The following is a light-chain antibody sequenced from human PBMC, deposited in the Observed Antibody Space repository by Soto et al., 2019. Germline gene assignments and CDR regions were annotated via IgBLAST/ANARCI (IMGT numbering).Light chain of an antibody. V-gene: IGLV2-8*01. CDR3: SSYAGSSDIV. CDR2: AVT. J-gene: IGLJ1*01. Sequence: QSALTQPPSASGSPGQSVTISCTGTSSDVGGYNFVSWYQQHPGRAPKLIISAVTNRPSGVPDRFSGSKSGNTASLTVSGLRADDEADYYCSSYAGSSDIVFGTGTKVTVL. CDR1: SSDVGGYNF.